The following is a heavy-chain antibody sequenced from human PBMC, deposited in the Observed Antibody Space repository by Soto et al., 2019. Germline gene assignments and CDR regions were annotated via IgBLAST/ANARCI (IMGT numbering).Heavy chain of an antibody. Sequence: EVQLLESGGGLVQPGGSLRLSCAASGFTFSSYAMSWVRQAPGKGLEWVSAISGSGGSTYYADSVKGRFTISRDNSKNTLYLQMNSLRAEDTAVYYCAKQFILRFLEWLLGFDYWGQGTLVTVSS. CDR1: GFTFSSYA. J-gene: IGHJ4*02. CDR2: ISGSGGST. V-gene: IGHV3-23*01. CDR3: AKQFILRFLEWLLGFDY. D-gene: IGHD3-3*01.